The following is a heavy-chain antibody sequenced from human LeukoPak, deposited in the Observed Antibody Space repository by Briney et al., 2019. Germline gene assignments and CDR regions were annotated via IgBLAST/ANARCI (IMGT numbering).Heavy chain of an antibody. V-gene: IGHV3-23*01. Sequence: PGGSLRLSCAASGFTFSSYAMSWVRQAPGKGLEWVSALSGNGGTTYYADSVKGRFTISRDNSKNTLYLQMNSLRAEDTAVYYCAMSNIVVYAGAFDIWGQGTMVTVSS. D-gene: IGHD2-2*01. CDR3: AMSNIVVYAGAFDI. CDR1: GFTFSSYA. J-gene: IGHJ3*02. CDR2: LSGNGGTT.